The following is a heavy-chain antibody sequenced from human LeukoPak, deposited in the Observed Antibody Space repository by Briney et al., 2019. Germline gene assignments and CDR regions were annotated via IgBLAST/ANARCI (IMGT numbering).Heavy chain of an antibody. D-gene: IGHD3-10*01. CDR3: ARSVMVRGVIFDY. J-gene: IGHJ4*02. V-gene: IGHV5-51*01. CDR2: IYPSDSDT. Sequence: GESLKISCKGSGYSFTTNWIGWVRQMPGKGLEWMGIIYPSDSDTRYSPSFQGQVTISADRSISTAYLQWSSLKASDTAMYYCARSVMVRGVIFDYWGQGTLVTVSS. CDR1: GYSFTTNW.